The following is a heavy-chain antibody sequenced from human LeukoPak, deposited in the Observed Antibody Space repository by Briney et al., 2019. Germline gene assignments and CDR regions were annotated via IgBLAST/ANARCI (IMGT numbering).Heavy chain of an antibody. D-gene: IGHD3-10*01. J-gene: IGHJ4*02. CDR1: GFTFNDYA. Sequence: PGGSLRLSCAASGFTFNDYALHWVRQAPGKGLEWVSGISWNSGSIGYADSVKGRFTISRDNAKNSLYLQMNSLRAKDTALYYCAKDKGPQHYGSGSYPTYYFDYWGQGTLVTVSS. V-gene: IGHV3-9*01. CDR2: ISWNSGSI. CDR3: AKDKGPQHYGSGSYPTYYFDY.